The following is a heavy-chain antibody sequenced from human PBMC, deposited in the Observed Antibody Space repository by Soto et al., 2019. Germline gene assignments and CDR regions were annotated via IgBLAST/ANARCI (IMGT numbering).Heavy chain of an antibody. CDR1: GFTFSDYY. V-gene: IGHV3-11*01. CDR3: ARRAAAGRSFDY. Sequence: GGSLRLSCAASGFTFSDYYMTWIRQAPGKGLEWVSYISSSGNSIYYADSVRGRLTVSRDSAKNSLFLQMNSLRAEDTAVYYCARRAAAGRSFDYWGLGTLVTVSS. J-gene: IGHJ4*02. D-gene: IGHD6-13*01. CDR2: ISSSGNSI.